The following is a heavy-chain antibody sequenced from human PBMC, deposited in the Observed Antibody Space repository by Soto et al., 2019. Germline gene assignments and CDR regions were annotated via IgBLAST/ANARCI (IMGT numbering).Heavy chain of an antibody. D-gene: IGHD4-4*01. J-gene: IGHJ6*02. Sequence: EVQLVESGGGLVQPGGSLRLSCAASGFTFSSYNMNWVRQAPGKGLEWVSYISTSGTTIYYTDSVKGRFTISRDNAKNSLCLLMNSLRDEDTAVYYCARYDYSNYGASDVWGQGTTVTVSS. V-gene: IGHV3-48*02. CDR2: ISTSGTTI. CDR1: GFTFSSYN. CDR3: ARYDYSNYGASDV.